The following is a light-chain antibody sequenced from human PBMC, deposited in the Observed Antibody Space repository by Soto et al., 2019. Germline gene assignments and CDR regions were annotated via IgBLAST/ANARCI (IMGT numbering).Light chain of an antibody. CDR3: QQYGSSPPT. J-gene: IGKJ1*01. Sequence: EIVLTQSPGTLSLSPGERATFSCRASQSVSSNYLAWYQRKPGQAPRLLIYGASNRATGIPNRFSGSGSGIDFTLTITRLEPEDFVVYYCQQYGSSPPTFGQGTKVEI. CDR1: QSVSSNY. V-gene: IGKV3-20*01. CDR2: GAS.